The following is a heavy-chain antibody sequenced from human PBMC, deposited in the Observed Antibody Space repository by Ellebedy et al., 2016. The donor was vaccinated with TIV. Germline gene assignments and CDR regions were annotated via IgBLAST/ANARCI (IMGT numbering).Heavy chain of an antibody. J-gene: IGHJ4*02. V-gene: IGHV1-2*02. CDR2: INPNSGDT. CDR1: GYTFIDFY. D-gene: IGHD3-16*01. CDR3: VRLGGLDY. Sequence: ASVKVSXXASGYTFIDFYIHWVRQAPGQGLEWMGYINPNSGDTNYAQKFQGRVTMIRDTSISSTYMELSRLTSDDTAVYYCVRLGGLDYWGQGTLVTVSS.